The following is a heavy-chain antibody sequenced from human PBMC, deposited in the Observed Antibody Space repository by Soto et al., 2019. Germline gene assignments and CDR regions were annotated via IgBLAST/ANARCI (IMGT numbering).Heavy chain of an antibody. J-gene: IGHJ3*02. D-gene: IGHD6-6*01. V-gene: IGHV4-4*02. Sequence: SETLSLTCAVSSGSIRSSNLWSWVRQPPGKGLEWIGEIYHSGSTNYNPSLKSRVTISVDKSKNQFSLKLSSVTAADTAVYYCARAEYSSSLGAFDIWGQGTMVTVSS. CDR1: SGSIRSSNL. CDR2: IYHSGST. CDR3: ARAEYSSSLGAFDI.